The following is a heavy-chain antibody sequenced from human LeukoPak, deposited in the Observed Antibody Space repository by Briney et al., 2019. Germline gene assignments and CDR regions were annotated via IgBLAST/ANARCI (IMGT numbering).Heavy chain of an antibody. J-gene: IGHJ4*02. CDR3: AKARHDNSGYLDY. CDR1: GFTFSSYA. D-gene: IGHD3-22*01. Sequence: GGSLRLSCAASGFTFSSYAMSWVRQAPGKGLEWISTISGRGSTTYYADSVKGRFTISRDNPQNTLYLQMNSLRAEDTAIYYCAKARHDNSGYLDYWGQGTLVTVSS. V-gene: IGHV3-23*01. CDR2: ISGRGSTT.